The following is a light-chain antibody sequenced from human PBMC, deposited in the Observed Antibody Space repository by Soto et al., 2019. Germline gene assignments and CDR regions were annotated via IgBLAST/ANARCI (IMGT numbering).Light chain of an antibody. V-gene: IGKV1-39*01. CDR3: QQSYSTPRT. CDR1: QSIDSY. J-gene: IGKJ1*01. Sequence: DIQMTQSPSSLSASVGDRVTITCRASQSIDSYLNWYQQKPGKAPKLLSYAASTLQSGVPSRFSGSGSGTDFTLTISTLQPEDFTSYYCQQSYSTPRTFGQGTKV. CDR2: AAS.